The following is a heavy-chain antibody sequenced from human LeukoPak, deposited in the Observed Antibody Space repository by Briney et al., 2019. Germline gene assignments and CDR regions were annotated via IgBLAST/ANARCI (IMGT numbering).Heavy chain of an antibody. CDR2: INESGDTT. CDR3: AKADSTSLNWFDP. CDR1: GFTFSSYA. Sequence: RGSLRLSCAASGFTFSSYAMAWVRQAPGKGLEWVSVINESGDTTYYAASVKGRFTISRDSSKNTLYLQLSSLRAEDTALYYCAKADSTSLNWFDPWGQGTLVTVSS. D-gene: IGHD2-21*01. V-gene: IGHV3-23*01. J-gene: IGHJ5*02.